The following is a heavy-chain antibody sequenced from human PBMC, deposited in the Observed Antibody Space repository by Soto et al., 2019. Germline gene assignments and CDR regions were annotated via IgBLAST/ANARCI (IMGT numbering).Heavy chain of an antibody. CDR1: GFTFSRYG. CDR2: IWNDGIRK. Sequence: GGSLRLSCAASGFTFSRYGMHWVRQAPGKGLEWVALIWNDGIRKVYVDSVKGRFTISRDNSKNTLNLQMNSLRAEDTAVYYCARDDDYEANAFDYWGPGTLVTVSS. CDR3: ARDDDYEANAFDY. D-gene: IGHD3-22*01. J-gene: IGHJ4*02. V-gene: IGHV3-33*01.